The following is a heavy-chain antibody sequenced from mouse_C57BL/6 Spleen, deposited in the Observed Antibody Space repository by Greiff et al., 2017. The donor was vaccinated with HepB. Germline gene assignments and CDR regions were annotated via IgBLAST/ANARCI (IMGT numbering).Heavy chain of an antibody. CDR1: GYSITSGYY. CDR3: AREDTTVVAPYAMDY. CDR2: ISYDGSN. V-gene: IGHV3-6*01. Sequence: EVKLMESGPGLVKPSQSLSLTCSVTGYSITSGYYWNWIRQFPGNKLEWMGYISYDGSNNYNPSLKNRISITRDTSKNQFFLKLNSVTTEDTATYYCAREDTTVVAPYAMDYWGQGTSVTVSS. J-gene: IGHJ4*01. D-gene: IGHD1-1*01.